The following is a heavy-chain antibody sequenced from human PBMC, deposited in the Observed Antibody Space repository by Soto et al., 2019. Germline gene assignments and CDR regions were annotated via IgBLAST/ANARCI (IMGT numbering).Heavy chain of an antibody. Sequence: EVHLVESGGGLVQPGGSLRLSCAASGFTFSNYEMNWVRQAPGKGLEWISYISSSGNTIYYADSVKGRFTISRDNAKNSLYLQMNSLRAEDTALYYCAREPGSNEGIYYNMDVWGQGTTVTVSS. CDR3: AREPGSNEGIYYNMDV. V-gene: IGHV3-48*03. D-gene: IGHD5-12*01. J-gene: IGHJ6*02. CDR1: GFTFSNYE. CDR2: ISSSGNTI.